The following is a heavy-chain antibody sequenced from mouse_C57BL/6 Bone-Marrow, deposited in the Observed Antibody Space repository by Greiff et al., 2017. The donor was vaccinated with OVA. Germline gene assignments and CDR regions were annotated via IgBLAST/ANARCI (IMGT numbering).Heavy chain of an antibody. CDR2: ISNGGGST. V-gene: IGHV5-12*01. D-gene: IGHD1-1*01. J-gene: IGHJ4*01. CDR3: ARHYDGSSYAMDY. Sequence: EVKLMESGGGLVQPGGSLKLSCAASGFTFSDYYMYWVRQTPEKRLEWVAYISNGGGSTYYPATVKGRFTISRDNAKHTLYLQMSRLKSEDTAMYYCARHYDGSSYAMDYWGQGTSVTVAA. CDR1: GFTFSDYY.